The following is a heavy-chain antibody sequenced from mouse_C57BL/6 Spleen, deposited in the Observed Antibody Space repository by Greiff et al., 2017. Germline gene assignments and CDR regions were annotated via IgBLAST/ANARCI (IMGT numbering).Heavy chain of an antibody. CDR3: ARGEGYYDYAMDY. CDR1: GFTFSSYA. V-gene: IGHV5-4*01. J-gene: IGHJ4*01. Sequence: EVQLMESGGGLVKPGGSLKLSCAASGFTFSSYAMSWVRQTPEKRLEWVATISDGGSYTYYPDNVKGRFTISRDNAKNNLFLQLSHLKSEDTAMYYCARGEGYYDYAMDYWGQGTSVTVSS. D-gene: IGHD2-3*01. CDR2: ISDGGSYT.